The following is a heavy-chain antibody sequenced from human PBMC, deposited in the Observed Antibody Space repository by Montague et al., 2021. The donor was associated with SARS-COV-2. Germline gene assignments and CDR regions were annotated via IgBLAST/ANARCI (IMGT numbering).Heavy chain of an antibody. CDR3: ERILVAAAGSPFDP. V-gene: IGHV2-70*11. CDR2: IDWDDDK. D-gene: IGHD6-13*01. J-gene: IGHJ5*02. CDR1: GFSLSTSGMC. Sequence: PALVKPTQTLTLTCTFSGFSLSTSGMCVSGIRQPPGKALEGLARIDWDDDKYYSTPLKTRLTISKDTSKNQVVLTMTNMDPVDTATYYCERILVAAAGSPFDPWGQGTLVTVSS.